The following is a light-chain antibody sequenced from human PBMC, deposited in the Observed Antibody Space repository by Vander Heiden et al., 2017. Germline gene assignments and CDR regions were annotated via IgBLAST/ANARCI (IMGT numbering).Light chain of an antibody. Sequence: QAVLAQPSSLSASPGAAASLTCTLRSGINVGTYRIYWYQQKAGSPPQYLLRYKSDSDKQQGSGVPSRFSGSKDASANAGILLISGLQSEDEADDYCMIWHNSAWVFGGGTKLTVL. CDR2: YKSDSDK. J-gene: IGLJ3*02. CDR3: MIWHNSAWV. V-gene: IGLV5-45*03. CDR1: SGINVGTYR.